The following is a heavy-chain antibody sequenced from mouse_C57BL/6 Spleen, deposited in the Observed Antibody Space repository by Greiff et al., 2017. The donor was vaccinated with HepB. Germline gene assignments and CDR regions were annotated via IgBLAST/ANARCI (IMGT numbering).Heavy chain of an antibody. CDR2: ISYSGST. V-gene: IGHV3-8*01. CDR1: GFSITGDY. D-gene: IGHD1-2*01. Sequence: EVHLVESGAGLAKPSQSLTLSCSVSGFSITGDYWHWIRKFPVKKLEYMGYISYSGSTYYNPSHKSRISIMRDTTKNQYYLLLNSVTTEDTATYYGTRLSSTARGPSGYFDVWGKGTTVTVSS. J-gene: IGHJ1*03. CDR3: TRLSSTARGPSGYFDV.